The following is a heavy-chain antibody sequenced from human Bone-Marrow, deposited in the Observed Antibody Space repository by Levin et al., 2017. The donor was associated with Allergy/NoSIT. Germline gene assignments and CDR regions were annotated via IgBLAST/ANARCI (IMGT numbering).Heavy chain of an antibody. J-gene: IGHJ4*02. D-gene: IGHD6-19*01. CDR1: GFTFDNYA. Sequence: PGGSLRLSCEASGFTFDNYAMAWVRQAPGVGLEWVSGISGRGGTKDYADSVRGRFTISRDNSKNTVYLQIKSLTVEDTAVYYCAKASIEGDTGWYLWDCWGQGTLVTVSS. CDR2: ISGRGGTK. V-gene: IGHV3-23*01. CDR3: AKASIEGDTGWYLWDC.